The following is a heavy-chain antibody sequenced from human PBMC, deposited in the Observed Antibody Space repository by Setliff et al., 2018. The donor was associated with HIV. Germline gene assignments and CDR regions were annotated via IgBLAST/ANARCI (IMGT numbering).Heavy chain of an antibody. V-gene: IGHV3-7*03. Sequence: PGGSLRLSCTASGFTFGDYAMSWVRQAPGKGLEWVANIKEDGSEKYYVDSVKGRFTISRDNAQNSLYLQMSSLKVEDTAVYYCARDLAYWGQGTLVTVSS. CDR1: GFTFGDYA. J-gene: IGHJ4*02. CDR3: ARDLAY. CDR2: IKEDGSEK.